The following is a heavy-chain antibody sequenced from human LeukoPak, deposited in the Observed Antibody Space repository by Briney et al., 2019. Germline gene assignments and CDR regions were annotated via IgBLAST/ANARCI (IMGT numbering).Heavy chain of an antibody. J-gene: IGHJ3*02. Sequence: ASVKVSCKASGYTFTSYGISWVRQAPGQGLEWMGWISAYNGNTNYAQKLQGRVTMTTDTSTSTAYMELRSLRSDDTAVYYCARYYYDSSGYYSGAFDIWGQGTMVTVSS. CDR2: ISAYNGNT. V-gene: IGHV1-18*01. CDR3: ARYYYDSSGYYSGAFDI. D-gene: IGHD3-22*01. CDR1: GYTFTSYG.